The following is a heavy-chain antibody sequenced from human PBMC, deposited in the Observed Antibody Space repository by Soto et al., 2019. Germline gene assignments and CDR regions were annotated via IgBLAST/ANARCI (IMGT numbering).Heavy chain of an antibody. CDR3: ARDRSNSSDYFDA. CDR2: IYYSGKT. Sequence: PXETLSLTCTVSGCPISSDGYYWTWIRQPPGKGLEWIGYIYYSGKTNYNPSLESRLTISIDRSKNQFSLTLSSVSAADTALYYCARDRSNSSDYFDAWGQGTLVTVTS. D-gene: IGHD6-6*01. J-gene: IGHJ4*02. CDR1: GCPISSDGYY. V-gene: IGHV4-30-4*01.